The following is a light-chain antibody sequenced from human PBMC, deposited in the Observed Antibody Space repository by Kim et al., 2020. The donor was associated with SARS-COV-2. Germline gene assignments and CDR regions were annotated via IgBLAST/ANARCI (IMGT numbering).Light chain of an antibody. Sequence: SPGERVTLSSRASLTLRGDYLAWYQQKPGQPPRLLIYGASSRATGIPDRFSGSGSGTDFTLTISRLEPEDFAVYYCQQYTYSPMYTFGQGTKLEI. CDR2: GAS. CDR3: QQYTYSPMYT. J-gene: IGKJ2*01. V-gene: IGKV3-20*01. CDR1: LTLRGDY.